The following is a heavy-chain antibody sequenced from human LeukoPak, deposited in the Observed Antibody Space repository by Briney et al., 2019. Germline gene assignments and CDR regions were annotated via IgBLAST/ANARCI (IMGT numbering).Heavy chain of an antibody. J-gene: IGHJ4*02. CDR2: IYTSGST. Sequence: SETLSLTCTVSGGSISSYYWSWIRQPAGKGLEWIGRIYTSGSTNYNPSLKSRVTMSVDTSKNQFSLKLRSVTAADTAVYYCARLYDSNLIFDYWGQGTLVTVSS. V-gene: IGHV4-4*07. CDR3: ARLYDSNLIFDY. CDR1: GGSISSYY. D-gene: IGHD3-22*01.